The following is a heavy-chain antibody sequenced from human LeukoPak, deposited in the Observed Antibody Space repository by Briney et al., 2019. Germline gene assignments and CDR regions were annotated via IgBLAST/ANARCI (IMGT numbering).Heavy chain of an antibody. D-gene: IGHD3-22*01. J-gene: IGHJ4*02. V-gene: IGHV3-53*04. Sequence: GGSLRLSCAASGFTFSSYNMNWVRQAPGKGLEWVSVIYSAGTTYYADSVKGRFTISRQNPENTLFLQMNSLRPEDTAVYYCARVLGYDSSGYYRGYFDYWGQGTLVTVSS. CDR2: IYSAGTT. CDR3: ARVLGYDSSGYYRGYFDY. CDR1: GFTFSSYN.